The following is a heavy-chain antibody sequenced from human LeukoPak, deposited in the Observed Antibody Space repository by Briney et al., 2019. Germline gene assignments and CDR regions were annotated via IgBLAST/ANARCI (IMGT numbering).Heavy chain of an antibody. J-gene: IGHJ4*02. CDR3: AREVVLGEVTYYFDY. Sequence: PGGSLRLSCAASGFTFSSYWMSWVRQAPGKGLEWEANIKQDGSEKYYVDSVKGRFTISRDNAKNSLYLQMNSLRAEDTAVYYCAREVVLGEVTYYFDYWGQGTLVTVSS. CDR1: GFTFSSYW. V-gene: IGHV3-7*01. CDR2: IKQDGSEK. D-gene: IGHD2-15*01.